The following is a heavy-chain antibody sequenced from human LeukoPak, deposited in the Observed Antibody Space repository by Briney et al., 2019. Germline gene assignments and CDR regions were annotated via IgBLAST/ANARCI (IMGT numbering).Heavy chain of an antibody. J-gene: IGHJ4*02. CDR2: VYSGDSDT. CDR3: ARYALYGPLSY. Sequence: GVSLRLSCKGSGHSFTSYWIGLVRQMPGKGLGLMGIVYSGDSDTSYSPSFQGQVTISADKSISTAYLQWSSLKASDTAMYYCARYALYGPLSYWGQGTLVTVSS. V-gene: IGHV5-51*01. D-gene: IGHD4-17*01. CDR1: GHSFTSYW.